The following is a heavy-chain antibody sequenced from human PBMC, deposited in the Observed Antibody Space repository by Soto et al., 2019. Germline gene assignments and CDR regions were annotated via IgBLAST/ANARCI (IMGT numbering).Heavy chain of an antibody. J-gene: IGHJ6*01. CDR3: AKVYCSCTSCHFYYYYYGMDV. Sequence: EVQLLESGGGLVQPGGSLRLSCAASGFTFSSYAMSLVRQAPGQGLEGGSAISGSGGSTYYAEFVKGRLTISRDNSENTLYLKMNSLRAEDTTVYYCAKVYCSCTSCHFYYYYYGMDVWGQGTTIAVSS. D-gene: IGHD2-2*01. CDR2: ISGSGGST. CDR1: GFTFSSYA. V-gene: IGHV3-23*01.